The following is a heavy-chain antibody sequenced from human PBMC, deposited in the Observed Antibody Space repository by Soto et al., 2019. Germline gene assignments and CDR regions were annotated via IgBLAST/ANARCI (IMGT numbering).Heavy chain of an antibody. CDR2: IYYSGST. CDR3: ARGGYDYIWGSYRYTGIVDHPVGTLYYMEV. D-gene: IGHD3-16*02. Sequence: PSETLSLTCTVSGGSISSGGYYWSWIRQHPGKGLEWIGYIYYSGSTYYNPSLKSRVTISVDTSKNQFSLKLSSVTAADTAVYYCARGGYDYIWGSYRYTGIVDHPVGTLYYMEVWGKGTTVTVSS. CDR1: GGSISSGGYY. V-gene: IGHV4-31*03. J-gene: IGHJ6*03.